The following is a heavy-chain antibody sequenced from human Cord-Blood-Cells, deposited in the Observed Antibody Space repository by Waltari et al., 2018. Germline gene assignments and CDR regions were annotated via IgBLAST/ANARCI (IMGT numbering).Heavy chain of an antibody. CDR1: AFTFSSYS. J-gene: IGHJ4*02. V-gene: IGHV3-21*01. CDR2: ISSSSSYI. CDR3: AISSFFDY. D-gene: IGHD6-13*01. Sequence: EVQLVESGGGLVKPGGSLRLSCAASAFTFSSYSMNWVRQAPGKGLEWVSSISSSSSYIYYADSVKGRFTIARDNAKNSLYLQMNSLRAEDTAVYYCAISSFFDYWGQGTLVTVSS.